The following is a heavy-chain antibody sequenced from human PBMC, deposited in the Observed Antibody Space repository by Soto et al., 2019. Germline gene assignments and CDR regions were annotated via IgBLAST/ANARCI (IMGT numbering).Heavy chain of an antibody. CDR1: GFTFSSYG. V-gene: IGHV3-33*01. J-gene: IGHJ6*02. CDR2: IWYDGSNK. D-gene: IGHD6-13*01. Sequence: GGSLRLSCAASGFTFSSYGMHWVRQAPGKGLEWVAVIWYDGSNKYYADSVKGRFTISRDNSKNTLYLQMNSLRAEDTAVYYCARDHSRASQQLVQWYYYYYGMDVWGQGTTVTVSS. CDR3: ARDHSRASQQLVQWYYYYYGMDV.